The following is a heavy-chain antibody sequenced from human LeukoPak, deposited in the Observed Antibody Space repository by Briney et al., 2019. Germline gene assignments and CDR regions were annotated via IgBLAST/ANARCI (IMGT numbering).Heavy chain of an antibody. Sequence: SETLSLTCTVSGGSISSGDYYWSWIRQPPGKGLEWIGYTYYSGSTYYNPSLKSRVTISVDTSKNQFSLKLSSVTAADTAVYYCARHHGLERRIYYWGQGTLVTVSS. J-gene: IGHJ4*02. CDR1: GGSISSGDYY. CDR3: ARHHGLERRIYY. D-gene: IGHD1-1*01. V-gene: IGHV4-30-4*01. CDR2: TYYSGST.